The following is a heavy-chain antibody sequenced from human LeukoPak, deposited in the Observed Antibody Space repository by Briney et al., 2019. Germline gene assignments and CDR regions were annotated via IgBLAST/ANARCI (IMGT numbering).Heavy chain of an antibody. J-gene: IGHJ4*02. CDR1: GFTFSSYA. D-gene: IGHD3-22*01. CDR2: ISDSGGST. Sequence: GGSLRLSCAASGFTFSSYAMCGVRQAPGEGLQWVSAISDSGGSTSYADSVKGRFTISGDNSKNTLSLQMNCLSAADTAVYYCAKFGGEYYYDGSGYTDYWGQGALVTVSS. V-gene: IGHV3-23*01. CDR3: AKFGGEYYYDGSGYTDY.